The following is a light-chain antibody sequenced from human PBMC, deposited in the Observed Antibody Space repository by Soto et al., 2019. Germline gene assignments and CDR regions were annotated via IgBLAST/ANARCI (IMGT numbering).Light chain of an antibody. CDR1: SSDVGSYNH. J-gene: IGLJ1*01. V-gene: IGLV2-14*01. CDR3: SSFTSSTTYV. CDR2: NVN. Sequence: SVLTQSASVSGSPGQSITISCTGTSSDVGSYNHVSWYQQHPGEVPKLIIFNVNDRPSGVSNRFSGSKSGNTASLTISGLQAEDEADYYCSSFTSSTTYVFGTGTKVTVL.